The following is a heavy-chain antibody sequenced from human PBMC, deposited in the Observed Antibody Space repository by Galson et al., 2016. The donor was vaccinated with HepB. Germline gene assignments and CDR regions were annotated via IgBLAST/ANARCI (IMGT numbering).Heavy chain of an antibody. CDR2: INSDGNTT. D-gene: IGHD3-22*01. CDR3: AREGYYYDNSFFRRENAFDI. Sequence: SLRLSCAASGFTFSSYWMHWVRQAPGKGLVWVSRINSDGNTTNYADSVKDRFTISRDNAKNTLYLQMNSLRAEDTAVYYCAREGYYYDNSFFRRENAFDIWGQGTMVTVSS. J-gene: IGHJ3*02. CDR1: GFTFSSYW. V-gene: IGHV3-74*01.